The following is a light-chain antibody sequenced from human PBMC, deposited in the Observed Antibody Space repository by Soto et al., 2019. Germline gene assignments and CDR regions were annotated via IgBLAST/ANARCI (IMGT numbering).Light chain of an antibody. J-gene: IGKJ3*01. CDR2: GAS. V-gene: IGKV3-15*01. CDR3: QQYNNWLAT. Sequence: EIVMTQSPATLSMSPGERATLSCRASQSVSSNLAWYQQKPGQAPRLLIYGASTRATGLPARFSGSGSGSEFTLTISSLQSEDFAVYYCQQYNNWLATFGPGTKVDIK. CDR1: QSVSSN.